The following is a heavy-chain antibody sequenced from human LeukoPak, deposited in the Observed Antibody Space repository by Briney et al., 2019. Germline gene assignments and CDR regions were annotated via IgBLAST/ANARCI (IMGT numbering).Heavy chain of an antibody. CDR1: GGSINSYY. J-gene: IGHJ6*02. Sequence: SETLSLTCTASGGSINSYYWSWIRQPPGKGLEWIGYIYYSGSTNYNPSLKSRVTISVDTSKNQFSLKLSSVTAADTAVYYCARRGDYVYYYYGMDVWGQGTTVTVSS. CDR3: ARRGDYVYYYYGMDV. V-gene: IGHV4-59*12. CDR2: IYYSGST. D-gene: IGHD4-17*01.